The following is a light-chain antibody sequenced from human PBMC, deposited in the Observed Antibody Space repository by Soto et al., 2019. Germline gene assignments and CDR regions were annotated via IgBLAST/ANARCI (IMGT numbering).Light chain of an antibody. CDR1: RGVSSGY. J-gene: IGKJ1*01. CDR2: AAS. CDR3: QHYDISSWT. Sequence: ELVLTQSPGTLSLSPGERATLSGSSSRGVSSGYLAWYQQKPGQAPRPLIYAASNRATGIPGRFSGSGFGTDFTLTISRLEPEDFAVYYCQHYDISSWTFGQGTKVDIK. V-gene: IGKV3-20*01.